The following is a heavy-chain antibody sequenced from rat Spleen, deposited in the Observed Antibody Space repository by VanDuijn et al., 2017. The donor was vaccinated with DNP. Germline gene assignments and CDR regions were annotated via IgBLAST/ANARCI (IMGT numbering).Heavy chain of an antibody. CDR3: TRDRQFGVGGFAD. V-gene: IGHV2S12*01. J-gene: IGHJ3*01. CDR1: GFSLTNYG. CDR2: LSSGENT. D-gene: IGHD4-3*01. Sequence: QVQLKESGPGLVQPSQTLSLTCTVSGFSLTNYGVSWVRQPPGQGREWIEGLSSGENTYYDSALKSRLTISRDTSQSQVFLKMNSLQTEDTAIYFCTRDRQFGVGGFADWGQGTLVTVSS.